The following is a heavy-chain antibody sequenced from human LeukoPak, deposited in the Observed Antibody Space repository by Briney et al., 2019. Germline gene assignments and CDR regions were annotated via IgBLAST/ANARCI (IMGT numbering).Heavy chain of an antibody. CDR2: ISYDGNNK. Sequence: GGSLRLSCAASGFTFNSYAIHWVRQAPGKGLEWVSFISYDGNNKYYADSVKGRFTISRDNSKNTLYLQMNSLRAEDTAVYYCASSLLDQGGYWGQGTLVTVSS. J-gene: IGHJ4*02. CDR3: ASSLLDQGGY. D-gene: IGHD1-1*01. V-gene: IGHV3-30*14. CDR1: GFTFNSYA.